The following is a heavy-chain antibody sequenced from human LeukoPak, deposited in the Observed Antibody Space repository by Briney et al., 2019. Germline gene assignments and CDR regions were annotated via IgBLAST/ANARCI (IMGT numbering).Heavy chain of an antibody. Sequence: SQTLSLTCTVSVGSISSGDYYWRWIRQPPGKGLEWIGYIYYSGSTYYNPSLKSRVTISVDTSKNQFSMKLSSVTAADTAVYYCARDGLVESYSSGYYYYYGMYVWGQGTTVTVSS. CDR3: ARDGLVESYSSGYYYYYGMYV. V-gene: IGHV4-30-4*01. CDR2: IYYSGST. CDR1: VGSISSGDYY. D-gene: IGHD6-19*01. J-gene: IGHJ6*02.